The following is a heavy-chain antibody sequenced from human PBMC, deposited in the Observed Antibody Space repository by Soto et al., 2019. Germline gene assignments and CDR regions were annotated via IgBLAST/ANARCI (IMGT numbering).Heavy chain of an antibody. J-gene: IGHJ4*02. CDR2: IYYSGST. D-gene: IGHD6-13*01. CDR3: ARMRKSPYIAADY. Sequence: SETLSLTCTVSGGSISSGDYYWSWIRQPPGKGLEWIGYIYYSGSTYYNPSLKSRVTISVDTSKNQFSLKLSSVTAADTAVYYCARMRKSPYIAADYWGQGTLVTV. V-gene: IGHV4-30-4*01. CDR1: GGSISSGDYY.